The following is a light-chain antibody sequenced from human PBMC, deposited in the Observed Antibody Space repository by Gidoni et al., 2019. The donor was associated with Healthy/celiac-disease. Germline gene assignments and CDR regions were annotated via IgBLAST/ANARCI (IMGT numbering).Light chain of an antibody. J-gene: IGKJ3*01. CDR2: GAS. Sequence: VLKQSPGTLSSAPGGGTTLSCRASQSGSSSYLDWYQQKPGQAPRLLIYGASSRPTGVPDRFSGSGSGTDFTLTISSLEPEDFAVYYCQQYGSTLFTFGPGTKVDIK. V-gene: IGKV3-20*01. CDR1: QSGSSSY. CDR3: QQYGSTLFT.